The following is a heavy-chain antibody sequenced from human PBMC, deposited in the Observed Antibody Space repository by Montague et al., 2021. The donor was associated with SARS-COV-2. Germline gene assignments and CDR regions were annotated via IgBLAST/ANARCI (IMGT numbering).Heavy chain of an antibody. V-gene: IGHV3-48*03. CDR3: ARGGTHYAFWSGYQNYYYGMDV. D-gene: IGHD3-3*01. J-gene: IGHJ6*02. Sequence: SLRLSCSASGFTFSSYEMTWVRQAPGNGLEWVSYISSSGSTIYYADSVKGRFTISRDTAKNSLYLQMNSLSAEDTAVYYCARGGTHYAFWSGYQNYYYGMDVWGQGTTVTVSS. CDR1: GFTFSSYE. CDR2: ISSSGSTI.